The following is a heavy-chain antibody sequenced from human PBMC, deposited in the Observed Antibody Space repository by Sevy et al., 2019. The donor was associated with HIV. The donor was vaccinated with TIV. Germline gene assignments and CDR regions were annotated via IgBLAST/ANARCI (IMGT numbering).Heavy chain of an antibody. CDR1: GGSISSSNYY. Sequence: SETLSLTCTVSGGSISSSNYYWGWIRQPPGKGLEWIANIFYTGSTYYNPSLKSRVTIFADTSKNQLSLKLSSVTAADTAVYYCARQMHYYDSAGYYHWDYWGQGTLVTVSS. D-gene: IGHD3-22*01. J-gene: IGHJ4*02. CDR2: IFYTGST. CDR3: ARQMHYYDSAGYYHWDY. V-gene: IGHV4-39*01.